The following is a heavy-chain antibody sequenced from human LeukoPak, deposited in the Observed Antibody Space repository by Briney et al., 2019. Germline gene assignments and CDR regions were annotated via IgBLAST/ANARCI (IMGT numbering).Heavy chain of an antibody. CDR2: INPDTGDK. CDR3: ARTTSMTASGYDY. D-gene: IGHD2-21*02. Sequence: ASVKVSCKASGYTFTNYHINWVRQASAQGLEWMTWINPDTGDKGYARKFQDRVTITTDTSISTAYMELSSLSSEDTAVYFCARTTSMTASGYDYWGQGTLVSVSS. J-gene: IGHJ4*02. V-gene: IGHV1-8*03. CDR1: GYTFTNYH.